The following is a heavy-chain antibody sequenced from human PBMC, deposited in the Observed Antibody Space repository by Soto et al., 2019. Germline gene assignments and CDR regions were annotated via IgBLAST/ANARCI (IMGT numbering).Heavy chain of an antibody. V-gene: IGHV3-30*18. D-gene: IGHD2-21*01. CDR1: GFTFSSYG. Sequence: QVELVESGGGVVHPGTSLRLSCAASGFTFSSYGLHWVRQAPGKGLEWVAGISYDGGSQYYADSVKGRFTISRDDSKNTLYLQMNSPRTEDTAVYHCAKVWVEMSTNDAFDTWGQGTMDTVS. CDR3: AKVWVEMSTNDAFDT. J-gene: IGHJ3*02. CDR2: ISYDGGSQ.